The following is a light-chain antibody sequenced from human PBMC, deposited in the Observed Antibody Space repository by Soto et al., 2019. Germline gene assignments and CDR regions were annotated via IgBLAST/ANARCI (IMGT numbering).Light chain of an antibody. Sequence: DIVVTQSPLFLPVTPGEPASISCRSSQSLVHSNGYNYVDWYLQKPVQSPQVLIYMGSNRASGVPDRFSGSGSGTDFTLRISRVEAEDVGVYYCMQTLQTRTFGQGTKVDI. CDR3: MQTLQTRT. CDR1: QSLVHSNGYNY. CDR2: MGS. J-gene: IGKJ1*01. V-gene: IGKV2-28*01.